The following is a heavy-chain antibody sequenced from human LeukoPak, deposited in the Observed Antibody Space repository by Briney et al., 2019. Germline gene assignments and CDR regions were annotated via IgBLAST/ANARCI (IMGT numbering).Heavy chain of an antibody. CDR3: ARDRYDILTGYSLAGY. CDR2: IYTSGNT. V-gene: IGHV4-61*02. D-gene: IGHD3-9*01. Sequence: PSETLSLTCTVSGGSISSGSYYWSWIRQPAGKGLEWIGRIYTSGNTNYNPSLESRVTISVDTSKNQFSLKLSSVTAADAAVYYCARDRYDILTGYSLAGYWGQGTLVTVSS. CDR1: GGSISSGSYY. J-gene: IGHJ4*02.